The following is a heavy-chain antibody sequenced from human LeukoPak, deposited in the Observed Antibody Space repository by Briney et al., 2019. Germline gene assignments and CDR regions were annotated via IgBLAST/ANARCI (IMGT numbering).Heavy chain of an antibody. J-gene: IGHJ4*02. Sequence: SGTLSLTCAVSGGSISSSNWWSWVRQPPGKGLEWIGEIYHSGSTNYNPSLKSRVTISVDKSKNQFSLKLSSVTAADTAVYYCARGRYDYVWGSYRSSNFDYWGQGTLSPSPQ. CDR2: IYHSGST. CDR1: GGSISSSNW. CDR3: ARGRYDYVWGSYRSSNFDY. V-gene: IGHV4-4*02. D-gene: IGHD3-16*02.